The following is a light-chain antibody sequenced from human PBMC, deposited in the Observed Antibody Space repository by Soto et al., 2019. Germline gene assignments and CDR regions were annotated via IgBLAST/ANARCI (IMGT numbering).Light chain of an antibody. CDR2: EVS. CDR3: TSYTSSSTLYV. J-gene: IGLJ1*01. V-gene: IGLV2-14*01. Sequence: QPALTQPASVSGSPGQSITISCTGTSSDVGGYNHVSWYQQHPGKAPKLMIYEVSRRPSGVSNRFSGSKSGNTASLTISGLQAEDEADYYCTSYTSSSTLYVFGSGTKVTVL. CDR1: SSDVGGYNH.